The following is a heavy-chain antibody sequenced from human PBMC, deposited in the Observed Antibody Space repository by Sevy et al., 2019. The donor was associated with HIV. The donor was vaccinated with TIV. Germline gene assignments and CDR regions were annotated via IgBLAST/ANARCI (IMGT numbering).Heavy chain of an antibody. V-gene: IGHV3-30-3*01. D-gene: IGHD2-15*01. CDR1: GFTFSSYA. CDR3: AREYCSGGNCYADY. J-gene: IGHJ4*02. CDR2: ISYDGSNK. Sequence: GWSLRLSCAASGFTFSSYAMHWVRQAPGKGLEWVAVISYDGSNKYYADSVKGRFTISRDNSKNTLYLQMNSLRAEDTAVYYCAREYCSGGNCYADYWGQGTLVTVSS.